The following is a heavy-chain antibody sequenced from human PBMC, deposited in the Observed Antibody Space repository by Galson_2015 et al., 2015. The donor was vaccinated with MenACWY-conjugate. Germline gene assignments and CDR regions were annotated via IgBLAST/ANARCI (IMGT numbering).Heavy chain of an antibody. Sequence: SGAEVKKPGESLRISCTGSGFSFRNHWMYWVRQAPGKGLEWVANMNQDGSKKYYVDSVKGRFTISRDNAKNSLYLQMNSLRVEDTAIYYCARDRVYGALDYWGQGTPVTVSS. CDR2: MNQDGSKK. CDR3: ARDRVYGALDY. CDR1: GFSFRNHW. D-gene: IGHD5/OR15-5a*01. V-gene: IGHV3-7*03. J-gene: IGHJ4*02.